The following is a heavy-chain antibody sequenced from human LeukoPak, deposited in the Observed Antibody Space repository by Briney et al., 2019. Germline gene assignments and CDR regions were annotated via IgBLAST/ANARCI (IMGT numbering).Heavy chain of an antibody. CDR3: ARDGTYFDWFSWFDP. CDR1: GGSISSYY. D-gene: IGHD3-9*01. Sequence: SETLSLTCTVSGGSISSYYWSWIRQPAGKGLEWIRSIYTSGSTNYNPSLKSRVTMSVDTSKNQFSLKLSSVTAADTAVYYCARDGTYFDWFSWFDPWGQGTLVTVSS. CDR2: IYTSGST. V-gene: IGHV4-4*07. J-gene: IGHJ5*02.